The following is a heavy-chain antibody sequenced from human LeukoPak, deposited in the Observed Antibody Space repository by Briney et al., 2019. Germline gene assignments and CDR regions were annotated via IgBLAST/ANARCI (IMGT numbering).Heavy chain of an antibody. V-gene: IGHV1-18*01. Sequence: ASVKVSCKASGYTFTSYGISWVRQAPGQGLEWMGWISAYNGNTNYAQKLQGRVTMTTDTSTSTAYMELRSLRSDDTAVYYCARDTPDYGDLYYFDYWGQGTLVTVFS. CDR2: ISAYNGNT. D-gene: IGHD4-17*01. J-gene: IGHJ4*02. CDR1: GYTFTSYG. CDR3: ARDTPDYGDLYYFDY.